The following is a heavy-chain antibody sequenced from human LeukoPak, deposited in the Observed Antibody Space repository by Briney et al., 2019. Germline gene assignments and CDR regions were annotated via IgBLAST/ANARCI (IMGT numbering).Heavy chain of an antibody. D-gene: IGHD2-2*01. CDR2: IRYDGGNK. CDR1: GFTFSSYG. V-gene: IGHV3-30*02. Sequence: PGGSLRLSCAASGFTFSSYGMHWVRQAPGKGLEWVAFIRYDGGNKYYADSVKGRFTISRDNSKNTLYLQMNSLRAEDTAVYYCAEDPTFLDLGYCSSTSCYHHYFDYWGQGTLVTVSS. J-gene: IGHJ4*02. CDR3: AEDPTFLDLGYCSSTSCYHHYFDY.